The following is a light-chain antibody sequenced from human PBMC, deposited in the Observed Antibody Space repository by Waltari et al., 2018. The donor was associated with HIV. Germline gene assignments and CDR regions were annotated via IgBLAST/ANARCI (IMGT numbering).Light chain of an antibody. CDR1: SSNIGNNF. Sequence: QSVLTQPPSVSAAPRPKVTISCSGTSSNIGNNFVSWYQQLPGTAPKLRIYDNNKRPSGIPDRFSGSKSGTSATLGITGLQTGDEADYFCATWDRSLSRVIFGGGTRLTVL. CDR2: DNN. J-gene: IGLJ2*01. CDR3: ATWDRSLSRVI. V-gene: IGLV1-51*01.